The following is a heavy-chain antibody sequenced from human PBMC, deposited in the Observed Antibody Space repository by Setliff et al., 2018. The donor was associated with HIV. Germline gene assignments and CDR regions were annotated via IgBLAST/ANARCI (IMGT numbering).Heavy chain of an antibody. Sequence: GESLKISCAASGFTVSSNYMSWVRQAPGKGLEWVSVIYSGGYTYYADSVMGRFTISRDNSKNTLYLQMNSLRAEDTAVYYCARDRSSGYYYPDAFDIRGQGTMVTVSS. CDR3: ARDRSSGYYYPDAFDI. V-gene: IGHV3-53*01. CDR1: GFTVSSNY. J-gene: IGHJ3*02. D-gene: IGHD3-22*01. CDR2: IYSGGYT.